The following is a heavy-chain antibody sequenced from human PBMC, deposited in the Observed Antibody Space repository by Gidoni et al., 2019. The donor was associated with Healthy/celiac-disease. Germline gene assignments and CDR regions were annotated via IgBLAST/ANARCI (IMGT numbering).Heavy chain of an antibody. CDR2: IYTSGST. Sequence: QVQLQESGPGLVKPSQTLSLTCTVSGGSISSGRYYWSWIRQPAGKGLEWIGRIYTSGSTNYNPSLKSRVTISVDTSKNQFSLKLSSVTAADTAVYYCARGETSRLEYNWFDPWGQGTLVTVSS. J-gene: IGHJ5*02. CDR3: ARGETSRLEYNWFDP. CDR1: GGSISSGRYY. V-gene: IGHV4-61*02.